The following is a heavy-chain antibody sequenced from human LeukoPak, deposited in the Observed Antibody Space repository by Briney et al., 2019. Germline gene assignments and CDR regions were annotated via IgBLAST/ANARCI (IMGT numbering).Heavy chain of an antibody. D-gene: IGHD6-13*01. Sequence: ASVKVSCKASGYTFTSYYMHWVRQAPGQGLEWMGVINPSGGSTSYAQKFQGRVTMTRDTSTSTVYMELSSLRSEDTAVYYCARGPLAAAGTLEYFQHWGQGTLVTVSS. CDR3: ARGPLAAAGTLEYFQH. J-gene: IGHJ1*01. CDR1: GYTFTSYY. V-gene: IGHV1-46*01. CDR2: INPSGGST.